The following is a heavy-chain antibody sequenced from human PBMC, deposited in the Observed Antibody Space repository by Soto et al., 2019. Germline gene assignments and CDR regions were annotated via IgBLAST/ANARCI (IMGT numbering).Heavy chain of an antibody. J-gene: IGHJ4*02. V-gene: IGHV3-66*01. CDR2: IYSGGSA. Sequence: EVQLVESGGGLVQPGGSLRLYCAASGFTVSSNYMSWVRQAPGKGLEWVSVIYSGGSAYYADSVKGRFTISRDNSNKTLDVQMNILGAKYTAVYYFAIYGYSYRVGYFDYWGQGTLVTVSS. CDR1: GFTVSSNY. CDR3: AIYGYSYRVGYFDY. D-gene: IGHD5-18*01.